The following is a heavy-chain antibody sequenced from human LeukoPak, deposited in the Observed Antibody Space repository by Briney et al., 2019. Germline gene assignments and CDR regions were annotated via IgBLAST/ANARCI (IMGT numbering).Heavy chain of an antibody. Sequence: GGSLRLSCAASGFTVSSNYVSWVRQAPGKGLEWVSVIYSGGSTYYADSVKGRFTISRDNSKNTLYLQMNSLRAEDTAVYYCARDTGYYYDSSGAFDIWGQGTMVTVSS. J-gene: IGHJ3*02. V-gene: IGHV3-66*01. CDR3: ARDTGYYYDSSGAFDI. CDR2: IYSGGST. D-gene: IGHD3-22*01. CDR1: GFTVSSNY.